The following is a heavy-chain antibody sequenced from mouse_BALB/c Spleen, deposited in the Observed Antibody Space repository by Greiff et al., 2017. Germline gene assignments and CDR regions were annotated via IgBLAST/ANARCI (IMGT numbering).Heavy chain of an antibody. CDR2: ISSGGSYT. D-gene: IGHD2-2*01. V-gene: IGHV5-6-4*01. J-gene: IGHJ3*01. Sequence: EVKLVESGGGLVKPGGSLKLSYAASGFTFSSYTMSWVRQTPEKRLEWVATISSGGSYTYYPDSVKGRFTISRDNAKNTLYLQMSSLKSEDTAMYYCTREDYGYDWGQGTLVTVSA. CDR3: TREDYGYD. CDR1: GFTFSSYT.